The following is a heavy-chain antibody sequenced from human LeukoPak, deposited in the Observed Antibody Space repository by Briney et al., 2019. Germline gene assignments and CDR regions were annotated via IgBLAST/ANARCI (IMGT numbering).Heavy chain of an antibody. CDR1: GGSFSGYY. D-gene: IGHD6-13*01. J-gene: IGHJ5*02. V-gene: IGHV4-34*01. CDR3: ARGGGIAAAGTEFDP. CDR2: INHSGST. Sequence: SETLSLTCAVYGGSFSGYYWSWIRQPPGKGLEWIGVINHSGSTNYNPSLKSRVTISVDTSKNQFSLKLSSVTAADTAVYYCARGGGIAAAGTEFDPWGQGTLVTVSS.